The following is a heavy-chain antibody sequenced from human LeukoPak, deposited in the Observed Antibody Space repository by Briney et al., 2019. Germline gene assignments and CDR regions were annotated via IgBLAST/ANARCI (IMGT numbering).Heavy chain of an antibody. J-gene: IGHJ4*02. Sequence: PGGSLRLSCAASGFTFSRYGMEWVRQAPGKGLEWVAFIRNDGKKIYYADSVKGRFAISRDNSRNTLYLQMNSLRPEDTAVYYCAKDLPWQCGGDCPCDYWGQGILVTVSS. D-gene: IGHD2-21*02. CDR1: GFTFSRYG. CDR2: IRNDGKKI. CDR3: AKDLPWQCGGDCPCDY. V-gene: IGHV3-30*02.